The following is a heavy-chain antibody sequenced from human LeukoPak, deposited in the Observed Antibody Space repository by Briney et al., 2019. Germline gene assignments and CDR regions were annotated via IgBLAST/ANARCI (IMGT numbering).Heavy chain of an antibody. CDR2: IYYSGRT. CDR1: GGSISRYY. D-gene: IGHD3-10*01. Sequence: SETLSLTCTVSGGSISRYYWSWIRQPPGKGLEWIGYIYYSGRTNHNPSLKSRVTISVATSKHQFSLKLSSVPAADTAVYYGARGGNAYYYGSGSYYNNYYYGMDAWGQGTTVTGSS. J-gene: IGHJ6*01. V-gene: IGHV4-59*01. CDR3: ARGGNAYYYGSGSYYNNYYYGMDA.